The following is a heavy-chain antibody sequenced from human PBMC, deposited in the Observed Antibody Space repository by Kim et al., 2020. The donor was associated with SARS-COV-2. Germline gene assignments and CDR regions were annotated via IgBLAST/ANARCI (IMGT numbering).Heavy chain of an antibody. Sequence: ADSVKGRFTISRDNSKNTLYLQMNSLRAEDTAVYYCARVDSGSYWGAFDIWGQGTMVTVSS. J-gene: IGHJ3*02. CDR3: ARVDSGSYWGAFDI. V-gene: IGHV3-30*01. D-gene: IGHD1-26*01.